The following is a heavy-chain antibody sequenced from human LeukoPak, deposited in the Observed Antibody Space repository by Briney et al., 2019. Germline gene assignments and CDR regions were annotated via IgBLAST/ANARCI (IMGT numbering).Heavy chain of an antibody. CDR3: AKRDSSGTYEGDY. D-gene: IGHD3-22*01. J-gene: IGHJ4*02. CDR2: ITENGDNT. V-gene: IGHV3-23*01. CDR1: GFTFSSYA. Sequence: GESLRLSCAASGFTFSSYAMSWVRQAPGKGLEWVSGITENGDNTYYADSMKGRFTISRDNSKNTLYLQMNSLRAEDTAVYYCAKRDSSGTYEGDYWGQGTLVTVSS.